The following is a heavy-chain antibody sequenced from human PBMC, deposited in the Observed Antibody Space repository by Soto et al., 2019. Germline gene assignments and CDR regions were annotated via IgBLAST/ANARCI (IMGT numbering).Heavy chain of an antibody. Sequence: EVQLVESGGGLVQPGGSLRLSCAASGFSFTTYSMNWVRQAPGKGLEWISYISSSNNTIYYADSVKGRFTISRDNAKSSLYLQMNSLRAEDTAVYYCALRAGPLGGQGTLVTVSS. CDR2: ISSSNNTI. CDR1: GFSFTTYS. CDR3: ALRAGPL. D-gene: IGHD6-13*01. V-gene: IGHV3-48*01. J-gene: IGHJ4*02.